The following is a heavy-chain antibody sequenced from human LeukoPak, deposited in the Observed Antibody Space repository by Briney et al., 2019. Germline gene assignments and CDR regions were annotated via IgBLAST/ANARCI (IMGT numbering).Heavy chain of an antibody. CDR2: ISFDGSYK. Sequence: GGSRRLSCAASGFSFSSYPMHWVRQAPGKGLEWVSVISFDGSYKYYADSVKGRFTISRDNSKNTVYLQMNSLRAEDTAVYYCARDVDYDTSGYSGFPGDWGQGTLVTVSS. CDR1: GFSFSSYP. J-gene: IGHJ4*02. CDR3: ARDVDYDTSGYSGFPGD. V-gene: IGHV3-30*01. D-gene: IGHD3-22*01.